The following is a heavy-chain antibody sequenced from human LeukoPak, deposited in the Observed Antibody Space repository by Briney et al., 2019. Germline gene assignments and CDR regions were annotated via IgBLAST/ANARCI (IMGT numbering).Heavy chain of an antibody. CDR1: GGTFSSYA. CDR3: AREEWNDMAFDI. J-gene: IGHJ3*02. D-gene: IGHD1-1*01. CDR2: IIPIFGTA. Sequence: ASVKVSCKASGGTFSSYAISWVRQAPGQGLEWMGGIIPIFGTANYAQKFQGRVTMTRNTSINTAYMELNSLRSEDTAVYYCAREEWNDMAFDIWGQGTMVTVSS. V-gene: IGHV1-69*05.